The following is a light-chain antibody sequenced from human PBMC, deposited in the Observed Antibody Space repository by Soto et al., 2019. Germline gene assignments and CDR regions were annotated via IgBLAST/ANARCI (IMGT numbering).Light chain of an antibody. CDR1: QSVSSSY. V-gene: IGKV3-20*01. J-gene: IGKJ1*01. Sequence: EIVLTQSPGTLSLSPGDRATLSCRASQSVSSSYLAWYQQKPGQAPRLLIYGASSRATGIPDRFSGSGSGTDFTLTISRLEPEDFAVYYCHQYVSWTFGQGTKVDIK. CDR2: GAS. CDR3: HQYVSWT.